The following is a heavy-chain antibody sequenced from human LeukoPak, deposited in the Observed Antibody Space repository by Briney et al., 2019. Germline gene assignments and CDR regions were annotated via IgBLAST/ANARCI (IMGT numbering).Heavy chain of an antibody. J-gene: IGHJ6*02. V-gene: IGHV3-30-3*01. CDR1: GFTFSSYA. CDR3: AKEGYSSSWVSDYYYYGMDV. Sequence: GRSLRLSCAASGFTFSSYAMHWVRQAPGKGLEWVAVISYDGSNKYYADSVKGRFTISRDNSKNTLYLQMNSLRAEDTAVYYCAKEGYSSSWVSDYYYYGMDVWGQGTTVTVSS. CDR2: ISYDGSNK. D-gene: IGHD6-13*01.